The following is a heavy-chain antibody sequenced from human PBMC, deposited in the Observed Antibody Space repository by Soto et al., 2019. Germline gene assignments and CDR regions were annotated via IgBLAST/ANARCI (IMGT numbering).Heavy chain of an antibody. V-gene: IGHV3-23*01. CDR2: IVGGDGGRSFTK. CDR1: GFIFSSFG. CDR3: VKNYIQLYF. D-gene: IGHD5-18*01. J-gene: IGHJ4*02. Sequence: PGGSLRLSCAASGFIFSSFGMTWVRQSPGKGLEWVSAIVGGDGGRSFTKYYADPVKGRFTISKDNSKNMLYLEMNSLRAEDTAVYYCVKNYIQLYFGGQGTLVTVSS.